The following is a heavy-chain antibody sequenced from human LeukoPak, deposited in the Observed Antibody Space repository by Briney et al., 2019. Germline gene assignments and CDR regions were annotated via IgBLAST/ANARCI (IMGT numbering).Heavy chain of an antibody. CDR3: ARGPRAALQPINWFDP. D-gene: IGHD2-2*02. V-gene: IGHV1-8*01. Sequence: ASVKVSCKASGYTFTSYDINWVRQATGEGFEWMGWMNPNSGNTGYAQKFQGRVTMTRNTSISTAYMELSSLRSEDTAVYYCARGPRAALQPINWFDPWGQGTLVTVSS. CDR2: MNPNSGNT. J-gene: IGHJ5*02. CDR1: GYTFTSYD.